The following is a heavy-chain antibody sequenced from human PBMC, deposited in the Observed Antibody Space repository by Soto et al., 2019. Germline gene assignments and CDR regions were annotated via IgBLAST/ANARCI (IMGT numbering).Heavy chain of an antibody. V-gene: IGHV1-69*05. J-gene: IGHJ5*02. D-gene: IGHD3-22*01. CDR3: ARAFDYDSSGYYPRPNWFDP. Sequence: SVKVSCKASGGTFSSQSTTWVRQAPGKGLEWMGGIIPTFGTSNYAPKFQGRVTITRDTSASTAYMELSSLRSEDTAVYYCARAFDYDSSGYYPRPNWFDPWGQGTLVTVSS. CDR2: IIPTFGTS. CDR1: GGTFSSQS.